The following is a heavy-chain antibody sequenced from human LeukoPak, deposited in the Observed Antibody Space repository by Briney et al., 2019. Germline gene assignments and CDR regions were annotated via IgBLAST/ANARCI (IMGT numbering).Heavy chain of an antibody. Sequence: SETLSLTCTVSGGSISSYYWSWIRQPPGKGLEWIGYIYYSGSTNYNPSLKSRVTISVGTSKNQFSLKLSSVTAADTAVYYCARDRGSSSWYGAFDIWGQGTMVTVSS. CDR1: GGSISSYY. CDR2: IYYSGST. V-gene: IGHV4-59*01. J-gene: IGHJ3*02. D-gene: IGHD6-13*01. CDR3: ARDRGSSSWYGAFDI.